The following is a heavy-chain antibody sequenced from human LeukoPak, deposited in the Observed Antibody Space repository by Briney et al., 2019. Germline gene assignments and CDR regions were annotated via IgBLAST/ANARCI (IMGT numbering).Heavy chain of an antibody. D-gene: IGHD1-1*01. CDR1: GFTFSSYA. CDR2: ISSNGGSR. CDR3: VVQGWVFRAPTQYYFDY. V-gene: IGHV3-64D*06. Sequence: PGGPLRLSCSASGFTFSSYAMHWVRQAPGKGLEYVSAISSNGGSRYYADSVKGRFTISRDNSKNTLYLQMSSLRAEDTAVYYCVVQGWVFRAPTQYYFDYWGQGTLVTVSS. J-gene: IGHJ4*02.